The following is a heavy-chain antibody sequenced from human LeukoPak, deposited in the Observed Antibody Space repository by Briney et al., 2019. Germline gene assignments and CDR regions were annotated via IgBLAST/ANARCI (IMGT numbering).Heavy chain of an antibody. CDR3: ARADPVVAATDFDY. CDR1: GYTFTGYY. V-gene: IGHV1-2*02. Sequence: ASVKFSCKASGYTFTGYYMHWVRQAPGQGLEWMGWINPNSGGTNYAQKFQGRVTMTRDTSISTAYMELSRLRSDDTAVYYCARADPVVAATDFDYWGQGTLVTVSS. D-gene: IGHD2-15*01. J-gene: IGHJ4*02. CDR2: INPNSGGT.